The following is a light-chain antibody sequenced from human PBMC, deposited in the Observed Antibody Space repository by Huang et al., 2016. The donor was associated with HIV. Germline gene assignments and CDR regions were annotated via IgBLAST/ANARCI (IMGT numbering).Light chain of an antibody. CDR2: DAS. CDR3: QHRGTWPPYT. Sequence: IVLTQSPATLSLSPGERAILSCRDSQNVRTYLAWYQQKPGQAPRLLIHDASKRANGIPSRFSGSGSGTDFTLTISSLEPEDFAVYYCQHRGTWPPYTFGQGTKLEIK. V-gene: IGKV3-11*01. J-gene: IGKJ2*01. CDR1: QNVRTY.